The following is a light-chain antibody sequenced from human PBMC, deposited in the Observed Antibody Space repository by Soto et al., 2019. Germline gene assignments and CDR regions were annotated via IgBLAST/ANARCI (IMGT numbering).Light chain of an antibody. Sequence: QSVLTQSPSASASLGASVKLTCTLSSGHSNYAIAWHQQQPEKGPRYLMKLSSDGRHSKGDGIPDRFSGSSSGAERYLTISSLQSEDEADYYCQTWGTGIWVFGGGTKVTVL. CDR3: QTWGTGIWV. V-gene: IGLV4-69*02. CDR2: LSSDGRH. J-gene: IGLJ3*02. CDR1: SGHSNYA.